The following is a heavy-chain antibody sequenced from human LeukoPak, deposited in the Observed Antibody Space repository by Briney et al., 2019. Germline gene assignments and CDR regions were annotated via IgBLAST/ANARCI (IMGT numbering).Heavy chain of an antibody. CDR3: ARFAVPGIGGGEYYYYMDV. J-gene: IGHJ6*03. CDR2: ISAYNGNT. CDR1: GYTFTSYG. D-gene: IGHD2-21*01. V-gene: IGHV1-18*01. Sequence: ASVKVSCKTSGYTFTSYGISWVRQAPGQGLEWMGWISAYNGNTNYAQKVQGRVTMTTDTSTSTAYMELRSLRSDDTAVYYCARFAVPGIGGGEYYYYMDVWGEGTTVTISS.